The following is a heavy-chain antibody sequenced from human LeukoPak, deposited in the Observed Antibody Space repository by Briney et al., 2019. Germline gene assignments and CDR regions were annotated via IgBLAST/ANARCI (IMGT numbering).Heavy chain of an antibody. CDR2: ISTSNGNT. V-gene: IGHV1-18*01. J-gene: IGHJ4*02. Sequence: ASVTVSFKTAGYTFINYGINWVRQAPGQGLEWMGWISTSNGNTNYAQKLQGRVTMITDTSTSTAYMELTSLRFDDTAIYYCARDPDLGSGYFDYWGLGTLVTVSS. CDR1: GYTFINYG. D-gene: IGHD6-19*01. CDR3: ARDPDLGSGYFDY.